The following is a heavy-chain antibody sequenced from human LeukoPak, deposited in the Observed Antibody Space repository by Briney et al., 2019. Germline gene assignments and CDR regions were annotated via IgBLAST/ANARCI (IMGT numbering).Heavy chain of an antibody. Sequence: GASVKVSCKASGYTFTGYYMHWVRQAPGQGLEWMGWINPNSGGTNYAQKFQGRVTRTRDTSISTAYMELSRLRSDDTAVYYCARGLVVPAATSFFGFDPWGQGTLVTVSS. J-gene: IGHJ5*02. V-gene: IGHV1-2*02. CDR1: GYTFTGYY. CDR3: ARGLVVPAATSFFGFDP. D-gene: IGHD2-2*01. CDR2: INPNSGGT.